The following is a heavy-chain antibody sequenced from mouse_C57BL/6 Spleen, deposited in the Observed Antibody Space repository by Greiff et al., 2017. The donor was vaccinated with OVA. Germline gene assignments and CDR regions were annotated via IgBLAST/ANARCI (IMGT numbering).Heavy chain of an antibody. J-gene: IGHJ2*01. D-gene: IGHD1-1*01. CDR1: GYTFTDYE. CDR2: IDPETGGT. Sequence: VQVVESGAELVRPGASVTLSCKASGYTFTDYEMHWVKQTPVHGLEWIGAIDPETGGTAYNQKFKGKAILTADKSSSTAYMELRSLTSEDSAVYYCTRGITTVVAHFDYWGQGTTLTVSS. V-gene: IGHV1-15*01. CDR3: TRGITTVVAHFDY.